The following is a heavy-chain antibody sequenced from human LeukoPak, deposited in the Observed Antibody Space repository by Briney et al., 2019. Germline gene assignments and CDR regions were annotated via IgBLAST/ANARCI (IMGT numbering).Heavy chain of an antibody. V-gene: IGHV4-59*12. CDR3: ARGLDYYDSGIY. D-gene: IGHD3-22*01. Sequence: SETLSLTCTVSGGSISSYYWSWIRQPPGKGLEWIGYIYYSGSTYYNPSLKSRVTISVDTSKNQFSLKLSSVTAADTAVYYCARGLDYYDSGIYWGQGTLVTVSS. CDR1: GGSISSYY. J-gene: IGHJ4*02. CDR2: IYYSGST.